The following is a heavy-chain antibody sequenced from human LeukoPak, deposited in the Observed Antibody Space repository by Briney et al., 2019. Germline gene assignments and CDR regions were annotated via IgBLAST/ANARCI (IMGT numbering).Heavy chain of an antibody. CDR1: GGTFSSYA. J-gene: IGHJ6*02. Sequence: GASVKVSCKASGGTFSSYAISWVRQAPGQGLEWMGGIIPIFGTANYAQKFQGRVTITADESTSTAYMELSSLRSEDTAVYYCARPPDGGSGYYYCMDVWGQGTTVTVSS. V-gene: IGHV1-69*13. CDR2: IIPIFGTA. CDR3: ARPPDGGSGYYYCMDV. D-gene: IGHD2-15*01.